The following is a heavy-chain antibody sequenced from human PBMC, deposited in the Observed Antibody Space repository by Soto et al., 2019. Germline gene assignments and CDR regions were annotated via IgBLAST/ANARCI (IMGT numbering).Heavy chain of an antibody. V-gene: IGHV4-31*03. CDR2: IYDSETT. D-gene: IGHD2-8*01. J-gene: IGHJ3*01. CDR3: ARENFGVIIHDAFDL. Sequence: VQLQESGPGLVMPSQTLSLTCTVSGDSVSSGGYYWNWIRQHPGRGLEWLGYIYDSETTYYNPSLESRLSISVDASKNQFSLKVTSVTPADTAVYYCARENFGVIIHDAFDLWGQGTMVTVSS. CDR1: GDSVSSGGYY.